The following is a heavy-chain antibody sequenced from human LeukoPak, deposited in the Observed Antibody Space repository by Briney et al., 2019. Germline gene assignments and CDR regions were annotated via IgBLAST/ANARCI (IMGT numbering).Heavy chain of an antibody. Sequence: GASVKVSCKASGYTFTSYDINWVRQATGQGLEWMGWMNPNSGNTGYAQKFQGRVTMTRNTSISTAYMELSSLRSEDTAVYYCARGFSDSSGCYRLYYFDYWGQGTLVTVSS. V-gene: IGHV1-8*02. J-gene: IGHJ4*02. CDR1: GYTFTSYD. CDR3: ARGFSDSSGCYRLYYFDY. D-gene: IGHD3-22*01. CDR2: MNPNSGNT.